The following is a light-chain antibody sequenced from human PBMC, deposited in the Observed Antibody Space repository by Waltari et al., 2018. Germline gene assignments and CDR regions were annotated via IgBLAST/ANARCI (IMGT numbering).Light chain of an antibody. V-gene: IGLV3-1*01. CDR1: KLGDKY. Sequence: SYDLTQPPSVSVSPGQTGTITCSGDKLGDKYVSWYQQKSGQSPALVIYQDNKRPSGVPCRFSGSNSGNTATLTISGTQAMDEADYYCQAWDSSTGVFGGGTKLTVL. J-gene: IGLJ3*02. CDR2: QDN. CDR3: QAWDSSTGV.